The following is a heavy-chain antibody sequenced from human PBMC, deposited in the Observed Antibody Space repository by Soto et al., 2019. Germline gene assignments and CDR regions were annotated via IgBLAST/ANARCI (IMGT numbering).Heavy chain of an antibody. V-gene: IGHV3-23*01. CDR3: AKSRGDSWNTYFFDY. Sequence: EVQLLASGGGSVQPGGSLMLSCAASGFTFDSYSLSWVRQAPGKGLEWVSGISGTGQTTHYGDSVKGRFIISRDNVRNTLYLQMNSLRAEATAVYFCAKSRGDSWNTYFFDYWGRGALVTVSS. D-gene: IGHD2-21*01. J-gene: IGHJ4*02. CDR2: ISGTGQTT. CDR1: GFTFDSYS.